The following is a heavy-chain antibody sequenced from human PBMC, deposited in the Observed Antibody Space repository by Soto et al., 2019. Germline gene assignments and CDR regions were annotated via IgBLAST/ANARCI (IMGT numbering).Heavy chain of an antibody. CDR2: ISAYNGDT. V-gene: IGHV1-18*01. J-gene: IGHJ4*02. Sequence: QVQLVQSGTEVKRPGASVRVSCKASGYTFTSYGIRWVRQAPGQGLEWLGWISAYNGDTNYALNLQDIVTMTTDTYTTTAYKVLMSLRSDDTAVYYCARIHGRVNRPHPFSYYWGQGTLVIVSS. CDR1: GYTFTSYG. D-gene: IGHD3-22*01. CDR3: ARIHGRVNRPHPFSYY.